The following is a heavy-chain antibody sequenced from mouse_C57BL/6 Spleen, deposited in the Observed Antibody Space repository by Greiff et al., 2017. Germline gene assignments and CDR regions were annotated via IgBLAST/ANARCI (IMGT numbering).Heavy chain of an antibody. D-gene: IGHD2-4*01. Sequence: VQLQQSVAELVRPGASVKLSCTASGFNFKNTYMHWVKQRPEQGLEWIGRIDPANGNTKYAPKFPGKATMTADTSSNTAYMQLSSLTTEDTAVYYCARHDCDEFYFDYWGKGTTVTVSS. CDR1: GFNFKNTY. J-gene: IGHJ2*01. CDR2: IDPANGNT. V-gene: IGHV14-3*01. CDR3: ARHDCDEFYFDY.